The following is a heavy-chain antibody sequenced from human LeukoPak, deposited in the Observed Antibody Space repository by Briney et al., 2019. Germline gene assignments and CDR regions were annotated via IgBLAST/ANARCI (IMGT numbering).Heavy chain of an antibody. CDR3: AKDRGRYSYGSVDY. Sequence: GGSLRLSCAASGFAFSSYAISWVHQAPGKGLGWVSSISGSGGSTYYADSVKGRFTISRDNFKNTLYLQMNSLRVEDTAVYYCAKDRGRYSYGSVDYWGQGTLVTVSS. V-gene: IGHV3-23*01. J-gene: IGHJ4*02. CDR2: ISGSGGST. D-gene: IGHD5-12*01. CDR1: GFAFSSYA.